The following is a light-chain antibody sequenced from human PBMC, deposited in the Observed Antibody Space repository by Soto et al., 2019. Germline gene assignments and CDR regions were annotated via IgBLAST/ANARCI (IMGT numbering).Light chain of an antibody. CDR2: KAS. CDR1: QYINRW. J-gene: IGKJ2*01. CDR3: QQYNSYPYT. V-gene: IGKV1-5*03. Sequence: DIQMTQSPSTLSASVGDRVTITCRASQYINRWLAWYQQKPGKAPKLLIHKASSLESGVPSSFSGSGSGTEFTLTITSLQPDVFATYYCQQYNSYPYTFGQGTKLEIK.